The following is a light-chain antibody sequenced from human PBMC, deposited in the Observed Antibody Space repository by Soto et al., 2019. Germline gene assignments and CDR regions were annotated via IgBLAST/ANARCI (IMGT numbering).Light chain of an antibody. CDR3: SSYAGRTAFEV. Sequence: QSVLTQPASVSESPGQSIAISCTGTSSDVGGYNSVSWYQQHPGKVPKLIIYDVTNRPSGVSNRFSGSKSGNTASLTISGLQADDEADYYCSSYAGRTAFEVFGGGTKLTVL. J-gene: IGLJ3*02. V-gene: IGLV2-14*03. CDR1: SSDVGGYNS. CDR2: DVT.